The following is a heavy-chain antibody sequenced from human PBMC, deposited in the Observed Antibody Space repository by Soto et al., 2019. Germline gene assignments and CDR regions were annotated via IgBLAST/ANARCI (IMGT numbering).Heavy chain of an antibody. CDR1: GYSFTSYW. D-gene: IGHD2-15*01. J-gene: IGHJ6*03. V-gene: IGHV5-51*01. CDR2: IYPGDSDT. CDR3: ARLAVGDIVVVVAATDYYMDV. Sequence: GESLKISCKGSGYSFTSYWIGWVRQMPGKGLEWMGIIYPGDSDTRYSPSFQGQVTISADKSISTAYLQWSSLKASDTAMYYCARLAVGDIVVVVAATDYYMDVWGKGTTVTVSS.